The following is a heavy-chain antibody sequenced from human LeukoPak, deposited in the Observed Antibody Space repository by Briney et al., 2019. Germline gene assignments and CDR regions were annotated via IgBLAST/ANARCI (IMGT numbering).Heavy chain of an antibody. Sequence: GGSLRLSCAATGFTFEDYDMHWVRQAPGKGLEWVSGISWNSGSRGYADSVKGRFTISRDNAKNSLYLQMDSLRTEDTAFYYCAKDTSWFTSAFDIWGQGTMVTVSS. D-gene: IGHD3-10*01. V-gene: IGHV3-9*01. CDR2: ISWNSGSR. J-gene: IGHJ3*02. CDR3: AKDTSWFTSAFDI. CDR1: GFTFEDYD.